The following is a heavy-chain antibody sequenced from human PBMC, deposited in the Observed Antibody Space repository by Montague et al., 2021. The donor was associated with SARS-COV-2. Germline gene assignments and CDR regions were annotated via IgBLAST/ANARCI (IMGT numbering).Heavy chain of an antibody. CDR2: VDYSGNT. J-gene: IGHJ4*02. Sequence: SETLSLTCTVTGGPISGSSDYWGWTRQSPGKGLEWIASVDYSGNTYYSPSLKSRLTISVDTPKNQFSLKLNSVTAADTALYYCARREYSYGWGDWGQGTLVTVS. D-gene: IGHD5-18*01. CDR1: GGPISGSSDY. CDR3: ARREYSYGWGD. V-gene: IGHV4-39*01.